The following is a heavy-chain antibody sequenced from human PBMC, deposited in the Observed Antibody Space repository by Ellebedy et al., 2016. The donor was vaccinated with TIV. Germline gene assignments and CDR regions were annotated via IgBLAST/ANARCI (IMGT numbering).Heavy chain of an antibody. CDR3: ARVKNADKAGVDY. J-gene: IGHJ4*02. V-gene: IGHV1-46*02. Sequence: AASVKVSCKASGYIFNNYHMHWVRQAPGQGPEWMGIINTHGGSTGYAQKFQGRVTMTRDTSTSTVYMELSSLRTEDTAVYYCARVKNADKAGVDYWGQGTLVTDSS. D-gene: IGHD1-1*01. CDR2: INTHGGST. CDR1: GYIFNNYH.